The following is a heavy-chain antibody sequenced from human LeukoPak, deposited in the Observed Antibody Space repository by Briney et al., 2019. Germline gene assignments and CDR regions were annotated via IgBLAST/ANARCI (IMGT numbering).Heavy chain of an antibody. J-gene: IGHJ2*01. CDR2: IDYSGST. CDR1: GGSISSYY. CDR3: ARDRTIFGVVTRYFDL. Sequence: PSETLSLTCTVSGGSISSYYWSWIRQPPGKGLEWIGYIDYSGSTNYNPSLKSRVTISVDTSKNQFTLKLSSVTAADTAVYYCARDRTIFGVVTRYFDLWGRGTLVTVSS. D-gene: IGHD3-3*01. V-gene: IGHV4-59*01.